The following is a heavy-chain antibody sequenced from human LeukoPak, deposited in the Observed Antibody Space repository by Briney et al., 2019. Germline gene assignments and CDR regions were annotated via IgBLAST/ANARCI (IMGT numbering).Heavy chain of an antibody. CDR3: AREDSSSCCNWFDP. CDR2: IYYSGTT. V-gene: IGHV4-39*07. J-gene: IGHJ5*02. Sequence: PSETLSLTCTVSGDSINSNNYYWGWMRQSPGRGLEWIGSIYYSGTTYYNPSLKSRVTISVDTSKNQFSLKLRAVTAADTAVYYCAREDSSSCCNWFDPWGQGTLVTVSS. D-gene: IGHD6-13*01. CDR1: GDSINSNNYY.